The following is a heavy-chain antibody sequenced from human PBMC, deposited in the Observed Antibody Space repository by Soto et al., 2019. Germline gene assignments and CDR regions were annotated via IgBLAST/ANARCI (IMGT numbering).Heavy chain of an antibody. CDR1: GFTFSTYD. Sequence: ASVKVSCKASGFTFSTYDIHWVRQATGQGLEWMGWMNPITGNTGYAQKFQGRVTMTRNTSIATAYMELSSLRSEDTAVYYCARRKERSGPHYFDSWGQGSLVTVSS. CDR2: MNPITGNT. CDR3: ARRKERSGPHYFDS. D-gene: IGHD1-26*01. J-gene: IGHJ4*02. V-gene: IGHV1-8*01.